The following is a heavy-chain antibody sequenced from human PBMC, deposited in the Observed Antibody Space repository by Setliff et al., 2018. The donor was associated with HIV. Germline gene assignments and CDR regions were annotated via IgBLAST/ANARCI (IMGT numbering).Heavy chain of an antibody. Sequence: AGGSLRLSCAASGFTFSIYTMNWVRQAPGKGLEWVSYISSSSSTIYYADSVKGRFTISRDNAKNSLYLQMNSLRAEDTAVYYCARDLSNSELYYYYYMDVWGKGTTVTVSS. V-gene: IGHV3-48*01. CDR2: ISSSSSTI. CDR3: ARDLSNSELYYYYYMDV. D-gene: IGHD4-4*01. J-gene: IGHJ6*03. CDR1: GFTFSIYT.